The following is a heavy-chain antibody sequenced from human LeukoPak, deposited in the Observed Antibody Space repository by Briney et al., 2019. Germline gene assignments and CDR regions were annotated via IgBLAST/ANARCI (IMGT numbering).Heavy chain of an antibody. J-gene: IGHJ5*02. CDR1: GYTFMSYD. CDR3: ARAVGSYTTFDP. Sequence: GASVKVSCKASGYTFMSYDINWVRQATGQGLEWMGWMNPGSGNTGYAQKFQGRVTMTRNTFISTAYMELSSLRSEDTAVYYCARAVGSYTTFDPWGQGTLVTVSS. CDR2: MNPGSGNT. V-gene: IGHV1-8*01. D-gene: IGHD1-1*01.